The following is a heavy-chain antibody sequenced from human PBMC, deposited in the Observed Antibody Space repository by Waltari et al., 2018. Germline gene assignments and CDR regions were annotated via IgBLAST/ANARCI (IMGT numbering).Heavy chain of an antibody. CDR1: GYTFTSYG. CDR2: ISAYSGNT. Sequence: QVQLVQSGAEVKKPGASVKVSCKASGYTFTSYGISWVRQAPGQGLEWMGWISAYSGNTNYAQKLQGRVTMTTDTSTSTAYMELRSLRSDDTAVYYCARADYYDSSGYYDDYWGQGTLVTVSS. D-gene: IGHD3-22*01. V-gene: IGHV1-18*01. CDR3: ARADYYDSSGYYDDY. J-gene: IGHJ4*02.